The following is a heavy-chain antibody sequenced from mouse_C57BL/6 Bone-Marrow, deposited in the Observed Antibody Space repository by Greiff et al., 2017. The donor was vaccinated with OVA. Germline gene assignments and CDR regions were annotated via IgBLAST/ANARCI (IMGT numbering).Heavy chain of an antibody. CDR1: GFTFSSYA. CDR3: TRDARGFDY. Sequence: EVKLVESGEGLVKPGGSLKLSCAASGFTFSSYAMSWVRQTPEKRLEWVAYISSGGDSIYYADTVKGRFTISRDNARNTLDLQMSSLKSEDTAMYYCTRDARGFDYWGQGTLVTVSA. J-gene: IGHJ3*01. CDR2: ISSGGDSI. V-gene: IGHV5-9-1*02.